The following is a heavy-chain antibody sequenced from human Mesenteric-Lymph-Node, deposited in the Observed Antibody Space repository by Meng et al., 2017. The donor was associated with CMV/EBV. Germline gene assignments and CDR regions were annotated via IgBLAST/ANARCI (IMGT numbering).Heavy chain of an antibody. CDR3: ARMVGDTYGMDV. V-gene: IGHV1-69*05. CDR1: GGTFSSYA. CDR2: IIPIFGTA. Sequence: SVKVSCKASGGTFSSYAISWVRQAPGQGLEWMGGIIPIFGTANYAQKFQGRVTITTDESTSTAYMELSSLRSEDTAVYYCARMVGDTYGMDVWGQGTTVTVSS. J-gene: IGHJ6*02. D-gene: IGHD1-26*01.